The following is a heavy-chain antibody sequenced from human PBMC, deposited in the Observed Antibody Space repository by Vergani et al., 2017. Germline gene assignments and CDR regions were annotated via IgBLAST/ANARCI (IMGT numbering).Heavy chain of an antibody. D-gene: IGHD2-8*01. V-gene: IGHV3-74*01. Sequence: EVQLVESGGGFVQPGGSLRLSCAASGFTFSSYWMHWVRQAPGKGLVWVSRINSDGSSTSYADSVKGRFTISRDNAKNTLYLQMKSLRAEDTAVYYCARGGVGYCTNGVCYGIDYWGQGTLVTVSS. CDR1: GFTFSSYW. CDR3: ARGGVGYCTNGVCYGIDY. J-gene: IGHJ4*02. CDR2: INSDGSST.